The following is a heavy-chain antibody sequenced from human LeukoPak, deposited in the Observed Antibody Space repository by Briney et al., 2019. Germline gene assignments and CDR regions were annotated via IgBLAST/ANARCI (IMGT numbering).Heavy chain of an antibody. CDR3: ARDYYDSTARSQKYNWFDP. J-gene: IGHJ5*02. CDR2: IYYSGST. V-gene: IGHV4-39*07. CDR1: GGSISSSSYY. D-gene: IGHD3-22*01. Sequence: SETLSLTCTVSGGSISSSSYYWGWIRQPPGKGLEWIGSIYYSGSTYYNPSLKSRVIVSSDTSKNQFSLMLNSVTAADTAVYYCARDYYDSTARSQKYNWFDPWGQGTLVTVSS.